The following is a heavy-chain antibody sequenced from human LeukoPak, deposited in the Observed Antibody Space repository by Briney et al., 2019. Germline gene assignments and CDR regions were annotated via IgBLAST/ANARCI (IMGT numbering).Heavy chain of an antibody. CDR2: IWYDGSNK. J-gene: IGHJ4*02. Sequence: GGSLRLSCAASGFTFSSYGMHWVRQAPGKGLEWVAVIWYDGSNKYYADSVKGRFTISRDNSKNTLYLQMNSLRAEDTAVYYCARAHNPGIAVAGPIDYWGQGTLVTVSS. D-gene: IGHD6-19*01. V-gene: IGHV3-33*01. CDR1: GFTFSSYG. CDR3: ARAHNPGIAVAGPIDY.